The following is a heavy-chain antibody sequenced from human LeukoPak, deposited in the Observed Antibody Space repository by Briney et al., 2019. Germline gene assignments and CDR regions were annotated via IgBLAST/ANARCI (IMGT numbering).Heavy chain of an antibody. D-gene: IGHD2-2*01. V-gene: IGHV3-21*01. CDR1: GFTFSSYS. J-gene: IGHJ5*02. Sequence: PGGSLRLSCAASGFTFSSYSMNWVREAPGKGLEWVSSISSSSSYIYYADSVKGRFTISRDNAKNSLYLQMNSLRAEDTAVYYCARGHQPRFDPWGQGTLVTVSS. CDR2: ISSSSSYI. CDR3: ARGHQPRFDP.